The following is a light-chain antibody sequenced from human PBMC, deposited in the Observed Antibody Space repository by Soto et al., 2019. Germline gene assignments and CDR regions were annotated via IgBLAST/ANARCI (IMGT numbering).Light chain of an antibody. J-gene: IGKJ1*01. CDR3: HSSA. Sequence: DIQMTQSPSTLSASVGDRVTITCRASQRINNWLAWYQQKPGEAHKLLIYDASTLESGVPYRFSGRGSGTEYTLPISRLPPDDFATYFSHSSAFGQGTKVDIK. CDR1: QRINNW. V-gene: IGKV1-5*01. CDR2: DAS.